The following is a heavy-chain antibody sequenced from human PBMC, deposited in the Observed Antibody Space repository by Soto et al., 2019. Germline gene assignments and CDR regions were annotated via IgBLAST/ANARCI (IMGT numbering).Heavy chain of an antibody. Sequence: GGSLRLSCAASGFTFSSYLRHWVRQVPGKGLVWFSRINGDGSSTSYADSLKGRFTISRDNAKNTLYLQMNSLRAEDTAVYYCASGRASGSYYLLDYWGQGTLVTVSS. J-gene: IGHJ4*02. CDR3: ASGRASGSYYLLDY. D-gene: IGHD3-10*01. CDR2: INGDGSST. CDR1: GFTFSSYL. V-gene: IGHV3-74*01.